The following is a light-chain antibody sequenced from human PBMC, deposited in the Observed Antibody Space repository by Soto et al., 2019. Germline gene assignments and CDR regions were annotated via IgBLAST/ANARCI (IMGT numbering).Light chain of an antibody. Sequence: EIVLTQSPATLSLSPGERATLSCRASQSVSSYLAWYQQKPGQAPRRLIYDASNRATGIPARFSGSGSGTDLTLTISSLEPEDFAVYYCQQRSNWPPWTFGQGTKVEIK. CDR2: DAS. CDR3: QQRSNWPPWT. J-gene: IGKJ1*01. CDR1: QSVSSY. V-gene: IGKV3-11*01.